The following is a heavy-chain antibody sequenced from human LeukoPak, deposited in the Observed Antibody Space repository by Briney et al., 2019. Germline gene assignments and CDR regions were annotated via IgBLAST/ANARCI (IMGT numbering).Heavy chain of an antibody. Sequence: GGSLRLSCAASGFTFSSYSMNWVRQAPGTGLEWVSSISSITIYIYYADSVKGLFTISRDNAKNSLYLQMNSLRAEDTAVYYCGRAGYDFWSGYYSYYFDYWGQGTLVTVSS. V-gene: IGHV3-21*01. D-gene: IGHD3-3*01. CDR2: ISSITIYI. CDR3: GRAGYDFWSGYYSYYFDY. CDR1: GFTFSSYS. J-gene: IGHJ4*02.